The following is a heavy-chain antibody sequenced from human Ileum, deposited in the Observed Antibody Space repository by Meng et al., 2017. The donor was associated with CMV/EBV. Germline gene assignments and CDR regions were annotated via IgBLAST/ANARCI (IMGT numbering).Heavy chain of an antibody. J-gene: IGHJ4*02. V-gene: IGHV4-34*01. CDR1: HGPFSGYS. Sequence: YHGPFSGYSWTWIRQPPGKGLEWIGEINHGESTNYNPSLKSRVTISVDTPRNQFSLTVTSVTATDTAMYFCASITYDILTGVIFDYWGQGTLVTVSS. CDR3: ASITYDILTGVIFDY. D-gene: IGHD3-9*01. CDR2: INHGEST.